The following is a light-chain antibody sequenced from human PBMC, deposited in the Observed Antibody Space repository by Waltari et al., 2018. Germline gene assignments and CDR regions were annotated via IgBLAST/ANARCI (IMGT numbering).Light chain of an antibody. CDR3: ATWDDSLNGPL. V-gene: IGLV1-44*01. Sequence: QSVLTQPPSASGTPGQRVTIPCSGSSSNIGSNTVNWYQHLPGTAPKLLIHRANHRPSGVPDRFSGSKSGTSASLAISGLQSEHEATYYCATWDDSLNGPLFGGGTMLTVL. J-gene: IGLJ2*01. CDR1: SSNIGSNT. CDR2: RAN.